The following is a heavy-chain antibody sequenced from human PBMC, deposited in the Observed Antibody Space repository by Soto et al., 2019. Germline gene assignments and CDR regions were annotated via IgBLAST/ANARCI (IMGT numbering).Heavy chain of an antibody. V-gene: IGHV4-31*03. Sequence: SETLSLTCTVSGGSISSGGYYWSWIRQHPGKGLEWIGYIYYSGSTYYNPSLKSRVTISVDTSKNQFSLKLSSVTAADTAVYYCARAVAAAGMGGWFDPWGQGTLVTVTS. CDR1: GGSISSGGYY. CDR3: ARAVAAAGMGGWFDP. J-gene: IGHJ5*02. D-gene: IGHD6-13*01. CDR2: IYYSGST.